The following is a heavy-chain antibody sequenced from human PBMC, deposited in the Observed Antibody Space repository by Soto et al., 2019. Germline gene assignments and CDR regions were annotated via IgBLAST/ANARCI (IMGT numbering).Heavy chain of an antibody. CDR1: GYSFTSYW. CDR3: ARPLSPGGGYDAFDI. Sequence: EVQLVQSGAEVKKPGESLKISCKGSGYSFTSYWIGWVRQMPGKGLECMGIIYPGDSDTRYSPSFQGQVTISADKSISTADLQWSSLKASDTAMYYCARPLSPGGGYDAFDIWGQGTMVTVSS. V-gene: IGHV5-51*03. D-gene: IGHD2-15*01. J-gene: IGHJ3*02. CDR2: IYPGDSDT.